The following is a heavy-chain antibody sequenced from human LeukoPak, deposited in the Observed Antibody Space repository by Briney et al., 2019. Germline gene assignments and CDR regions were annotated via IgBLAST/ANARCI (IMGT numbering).Heavy chain of an antibody. V-gene: IGHV3-21*01. CDR3: ARDSSGSDHFDN. D-gene: IGHD3-10*01. CDR1: GFTFSSYS. CDR2: ISSGSSFT. Sequence: GGSLRLSCAASGFTFSSYSMNWVRQAPGKGLEWVSSISSGSSFTYYADSVKGRFTISRDNAKNSLYLQMNSLRAEDTAVYYCARDSSGSDHFDNWGQGTLVTVSS. J-gene: IGHJ4*02.